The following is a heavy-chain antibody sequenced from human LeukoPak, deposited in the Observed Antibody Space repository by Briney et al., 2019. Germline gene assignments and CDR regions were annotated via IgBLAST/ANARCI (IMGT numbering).Heavy chain of an antibody. CDR3: ARGEYGPFGTFDL. CDR1: GFTFRDYY. V-gene: IGHV3-11*01. D-gene: IGHD3-10*01. J-gene: IGHJ3*01. Sequence: GGSLRLSCAASGFTFRDYYMSWIRQAPGKGLEWVSYISSGGSTIYYADSVKGRFTISRDNAKNSLYLQMSGLRAEDTAVYYCARGEYGPFGTFDLWGQGTMVTVSS. CDR2: ISSGGSTI.